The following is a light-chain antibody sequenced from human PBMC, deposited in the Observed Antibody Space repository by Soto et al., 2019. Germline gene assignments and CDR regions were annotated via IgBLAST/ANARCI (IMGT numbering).Light chain of an antibody. CDR3: QQYSNLIT. CDR2: DAS. V-gene: IGKV1-33*01. Sequence: QASQDVSNYLNWYQQKLGKAPKLLIYDASNLETGVPSRFSCSGSGTYFSFIISSLQPEDFATYYCQQYSNLITVGQGTRLEIK. J-gene: IGKJ5*01. CDR1: QDVSNY.